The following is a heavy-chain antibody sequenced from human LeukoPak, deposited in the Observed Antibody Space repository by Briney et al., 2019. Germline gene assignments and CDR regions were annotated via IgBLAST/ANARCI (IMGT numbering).Heavy chain of an antibody. Sequence: ASVKVSCTASGYTFTSYAMHWVRQAPGQRLEWMGWINAGNGNTKYSQKFQGRVTITRNTSASTAYMELSSLRSEDTAVYYCARVEYSSSRSHFDYWGQGTLVTVSS. CDR2: INAGNGNT. V-gene: IGHV1-3*01. J-gene: IGHJ4*02. D-gene: IGHD6-6*01. CDR3: ARVEYSSSRSHFDY. CDR1: GYTFTSYA.